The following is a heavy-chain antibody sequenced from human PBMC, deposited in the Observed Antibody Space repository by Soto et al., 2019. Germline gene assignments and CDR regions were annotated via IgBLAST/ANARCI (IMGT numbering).Heavy chain of an antibody. D-gene: IGHD3-16*02. CDR1: GGSISNYY. V-gene: IGHV4-59*01. CDR2: FFCTGST. J-gene: IGHJ4*02. Sequence: QVHLQESGPGLVKPSGTLSLSCTVSGGSISNYYWNWIRQPPGKGLEWIGYFFCTGSTNYNPSLMSRVTISVDTSKSQFSLRLASVTAADTAVYYCARGDGESSSFLDYWGQGTLVTVSS. CDR3: ARGDGESSSFLDY.